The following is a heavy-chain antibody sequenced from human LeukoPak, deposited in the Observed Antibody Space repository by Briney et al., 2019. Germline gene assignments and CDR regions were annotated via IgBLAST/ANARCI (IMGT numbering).Heavy chain of an antibody. CDR2: INHSGST. V-gene: IGHV4-34*01. D-gene: IGHD1-26*01. Sequence: PSETLSLTCAVYGGSFSGYYWSWIRQPPGKGLEWIGEINHSGSTNYNPSLKSRVTISVDTSKNQFSLKLSSVTAADTAVYYCARDIVGATLKSYWGQGTLVTVSS. J-gene: IGHJ4*02. CDR1: GGSFSGYY. CDR3: ARDIVGATLKSY.